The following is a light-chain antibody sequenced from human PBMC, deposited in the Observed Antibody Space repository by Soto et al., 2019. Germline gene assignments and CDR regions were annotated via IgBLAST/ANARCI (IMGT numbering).Light chain of an antibody. Sequence: EIVMTQSPATLSVSLGEGATLSCRASQGVGNNLAWYQQTRGQAPRLLIYGASTRATGIPARFSGSGSGTEFTLTISSLQSEDFAVYYCQQYNNWPFTFGPGTKVDIK. J-gene: IGKJ3*01. CDR3: QQYNNWPFT. CDR1: QGVGNN. V-gene: IGKV3-15*01. CDR2: GAS.